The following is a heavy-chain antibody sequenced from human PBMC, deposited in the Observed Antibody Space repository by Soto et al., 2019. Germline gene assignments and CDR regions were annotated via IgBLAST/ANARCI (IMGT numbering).Heavy chain of an antibody. D-gene: IGHD3-16*01. CDR3: ARANRPIVMTYHKWFDL. V-gene: IGHV4-30-4*01. Sequence: TVSRKCTVSGGPIRSKDYYWTWIRQPPEKGMEWVGYIDQSGSTYYNPSLKSRVTISVDRSKNRFSLNLNSVTAADTAVYFCARANRPIVMTYHKWFDLWGQATLSTVSS. J-gene: IGHJ5*02. CDR1: GGPIRSKDYY. CDR2: IDQSGST.